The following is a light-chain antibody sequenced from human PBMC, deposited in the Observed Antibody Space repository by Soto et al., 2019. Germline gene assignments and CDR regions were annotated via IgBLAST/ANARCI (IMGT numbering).Light chain of an antibody. Sequence: EIVMTQSPATLSLSPGERATLSCRASQSVSSNLAWYQQKPGQAPRLFIYGASTRATGIPARFSGSGSGTEITLTISSLQSEDFAVYYCQQYNNWPAITFGQGTRLEIK. CDR1: QSVSSN. V-gene: IGKV3D-15*01. CDR3: QQYNNWPAIT. CDR2: GAS. J-gene: IGKJ5*01.